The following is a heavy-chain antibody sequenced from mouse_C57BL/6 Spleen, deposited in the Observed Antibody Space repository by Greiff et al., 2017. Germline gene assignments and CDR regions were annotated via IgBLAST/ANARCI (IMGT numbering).Heavy chain of an antibody. Sequence: QVQLQQSGAELARPGASVKMSCKASGYTFTSYTMHWVKQRPGPGLEWIGYINPSSGYTKYNQKFKDKATLTADKSSSTAYMQLSSLTSEDCAVYDCAREDGTPYYAMDYWGQGTSVTVAS. CDR2: INPSSGYT. V-gene: IGHV1-4*01. CDR3: AREDGTPYYAMDY. CDR1: GYTFTSYT. J-gene: IGHJ4*01. D-gene: IGHD1-1*01.